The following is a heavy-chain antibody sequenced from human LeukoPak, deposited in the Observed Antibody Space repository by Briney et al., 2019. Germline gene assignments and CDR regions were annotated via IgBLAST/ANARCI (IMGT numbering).Heavy chain of an antibody. V-gene: IGHV4-34*01. CDR3: ARQPPDFGV. CDR1: GGSFSGYY. CDR2: INNSGST. J-gene: IGHJ4*02. D-gene: IGHD3-10*01. Sequence: PSETLSLTCVVSGGSFSGYYWSWIRQPPGKGLEWIGEINNSGSTNYNPSLKSRVTISVDTSKNQFSLKVSSVTAADTAVYYCARQPPDFGVWGQGTLVTVSS.